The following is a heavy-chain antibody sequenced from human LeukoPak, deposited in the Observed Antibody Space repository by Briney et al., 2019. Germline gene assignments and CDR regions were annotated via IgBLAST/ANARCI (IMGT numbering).Heavy chain of an antibody. CDR3: TTDSRSLPSLKGSTMIVVVINHDDAFDI. V-gene: IGHV3-15*01. D-gene: IGHD3-22*01. CDR2: IKSKTDGGTT. Sequence: GGSLRLSCAASGFTFSNAWMSWVRQAPGKGLEWVGRIKSKTDGGTTDYAAPVKGRFTISRDDSKNTLCLQMNSLKTEDTAVYYCTTDSRSLPSLKGSTMIVVVINHDDAFDIWGQGTMVTVSS. CDR1: GFTFSNAW. J-gene: IGHJ3*02.